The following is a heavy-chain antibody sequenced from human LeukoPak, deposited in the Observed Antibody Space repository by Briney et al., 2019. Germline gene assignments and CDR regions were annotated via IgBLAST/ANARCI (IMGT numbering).Heavy chain of an antibody. CDR1: GGSISSSSYY. V-gene: IGHV4-39*07. J-gene: IGHJ6*03. CDR2: IYYSGST. Sequence: PSETLSLTCTVSGGSISSSSYYWGWIRQPPGKGLEWIGSIYYSGSTYYNPSLKSRVTISVDTSKNQFSLKLSSVTAADTAVYYCARVKCHSSSWYRYYYYYMDVWGKGTTVTVSS. CDR3: ARVKCHSSSWYRYYYYYMDV. D-gene: IGHD6-13*01.